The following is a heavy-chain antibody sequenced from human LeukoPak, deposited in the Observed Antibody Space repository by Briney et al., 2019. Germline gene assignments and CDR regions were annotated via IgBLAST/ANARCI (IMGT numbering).Heavy chain of an antibody. J-gene: IGHJ4*02. CDR2: IYHSGST. CDR1: GYSISSGYY. CDR3: ARGRLVATIPFDY. Sequence: PSETLSLTCAVSGYSISSGYYWGWIRQPPGKGLEWIGSIYHSGSTYYNPSLKSRVTISVDTSKSQFSLKLSSVTAADTAVYYCARGRLVATIPFDYWGQGTLATVSS. D-gene: IGHD5-12*01. V-gene: IGHV4-38-2*01.